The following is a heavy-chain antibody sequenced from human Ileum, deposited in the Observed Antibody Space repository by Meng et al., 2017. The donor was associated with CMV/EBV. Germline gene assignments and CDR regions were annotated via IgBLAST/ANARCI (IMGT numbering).Heavy chain of an antibody. CDR2: IKQDGSDK. V-gene: IGHV3-7*01. CDR1: GFAFSTCW. J-gene: IGHJ4*02. CDR3: ARFGGLFDY. Sequence: GESLKISCGASGFAFSTCWMSWVRQAPGKGLEWVANIKQDGSDKYYVDSVKGRFTISRDNAKNSLYLQMNSLRAEDTAVYYCARFGGLFDYCGQGTLVTVSS. D-gene: IGHD3-16*01.